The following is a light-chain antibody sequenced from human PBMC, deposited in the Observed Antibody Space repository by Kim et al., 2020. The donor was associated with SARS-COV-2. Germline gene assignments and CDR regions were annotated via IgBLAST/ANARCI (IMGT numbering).Light chain of an antibody. J-gene: IGKJ1*01. CDR1: QGINND. Sequence: AAVGDRVTITCRASQGINNDLAWYQQKPGKVPNLLIYGASALQSGVPSRFSGRGSGTDFTLTISRLQPEDVAIYYCQKYNGAPWTFGQGTKVDIK. CDR3: QKYNGAPWT. CDR2: GAS. V-gene: IGKV1-27*01.